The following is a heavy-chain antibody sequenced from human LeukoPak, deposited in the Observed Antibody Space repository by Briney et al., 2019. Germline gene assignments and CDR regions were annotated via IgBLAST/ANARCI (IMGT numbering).Heavy chain of an antibody. CDR3: ARHLSSGWYSDY. V-gene: IGHV5-10-1*01. CDR1: GYSFTSYW. CDR2: IDPSDSYT. Sequence: GESLKISCKSSGYSFTSYWISWVRQMPGKGLEWMGRIDPSDSYTNYSPSSQGHVTISADKSINAAYLQWSSLKASDTAMYYCARHLSSGWYSDYWGQGTLVIVSS. D-gene: IGHD6-19*01. J-gene: IGHJ4*02.